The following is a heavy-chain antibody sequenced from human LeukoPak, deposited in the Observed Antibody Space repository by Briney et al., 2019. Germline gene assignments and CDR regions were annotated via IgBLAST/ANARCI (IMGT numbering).Heavy chain of an antibody. CDR2: INTNTGNP. V-gene: IGHV7-4-1*02. J-gene: IGHJ6*02. CDR1: GYTFTSYA. CDR3: ARATAMVTYYYYGMDV. D-gene: IGHD5-18*01. Sequence: ASVKVSCKASGYTFTSYAMNWVRQAPGQGLEWMGWINTNTGNPTYAQGFTGRFVFSLDTSVSTAYLQISSLKAEDTAVYYCARATAMVTYYYYGMDVWGQGTTVTVSS.